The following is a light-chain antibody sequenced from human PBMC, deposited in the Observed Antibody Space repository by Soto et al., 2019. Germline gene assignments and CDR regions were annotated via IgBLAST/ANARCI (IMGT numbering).Light chain of an antibody. CDR1: SSDVGSYNL. Sequence: QSALTQPASVSGSPGQSITISCTGTSSDVGSYNLVSWYQQHPGKAPKLMIYEVTKRPSGVSDRFSGSKSGNTASLTISGLQTEDEADYYCCSYADSSTYVLFGGGTKLTV. V-gene: IGLV2-23*02. J-gene: IGLJ2*01. CDR2: EVT. CDR3: CSYADSSTYVL.